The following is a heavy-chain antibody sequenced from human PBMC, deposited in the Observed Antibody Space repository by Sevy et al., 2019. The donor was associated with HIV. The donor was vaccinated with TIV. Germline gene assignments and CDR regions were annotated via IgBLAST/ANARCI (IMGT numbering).Heavy chain of an antibody. CDR2: ISYDGSNK. V-gene: IGHV3-30-3*01. Sequence: GGSLRLSCAASGFTFSSYAMHWVRQAPGKGLEWVAVISYDGSNKYYADSVKGRFTISRDNSKNTLYLQMNSLRAEDTAVYYCAKNGRLSSLSPWFDPWGQGTLVTVSS. CDR1: GFTFSSYA. CDR3: AKNGRLSSLSPWFDP. J-gene: IGHJ5*02. D-gene: IGHD6-13*01.